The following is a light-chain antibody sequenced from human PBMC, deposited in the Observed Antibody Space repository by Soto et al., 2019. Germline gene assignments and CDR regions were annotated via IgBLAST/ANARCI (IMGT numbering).Light chain of an antibody. CDR3: MQATQPRT. Sequence: DIVMTQSPVSLSVTPGQSASISCKSSQSLLPNEGKTLLYWYLQKPGQPPRLLIYEGSKRFPGVPESFSGSGSGTDFTLKITRVEAEYTGVYYCMQATQPRTFGQGTKVEIK. V-gene: IGKV2D-29*01. CDR1: QSLLPNEGKTL. J-gene: IGKJ1*01. CDR2: EGS.